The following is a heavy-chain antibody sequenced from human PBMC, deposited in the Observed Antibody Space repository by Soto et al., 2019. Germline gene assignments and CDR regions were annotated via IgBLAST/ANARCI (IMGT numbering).Heavy chain of an antibody. CDR3: ARDGCSSTSCHNWFDP. CDR1: GYTFTSYY. Sequence: GASVKVSCKASGYTFTSYYMHWVRQAPGQGLEWMGIINPSGGSTSYAQKFQGRVTMTRDTSTSTVYMELSSLRSEDTAVYYCARDGCSSTSCHNWFDPWGQGTLVTVSS. J-gene: IGHJ5*02. V-gene: IGHV1-46*03. D-gene: IGHD2-2*01. CDR2: INPSGGST.